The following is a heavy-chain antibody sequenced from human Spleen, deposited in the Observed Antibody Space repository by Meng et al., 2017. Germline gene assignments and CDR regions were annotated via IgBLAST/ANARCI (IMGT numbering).Heavy chain of an antibody. CDR1: GGTFSSYA. CDR3: ARASIGDYAEYYYYYYGMDV. D-gene: IGHD4-17*01. CDR2: ISAYNGNT. J-gene: IGHJ6*02. Sequence: ASVKVSCKASGGTFSSYAISWVRQAPGQGLEWMGWISAYNGNTNYAQKLQGRVTMTTDTSTSTAYMELSSLRSEDTAVYYCARASIGDYAEYYYYYYGMDVWGQGTTVTVSS. V-gene: IGHV1-18*01.